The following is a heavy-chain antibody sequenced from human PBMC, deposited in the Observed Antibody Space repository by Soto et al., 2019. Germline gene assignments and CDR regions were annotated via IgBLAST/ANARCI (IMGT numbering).Heavy chain of an antibody. CDR2: I. J-gene: IGHJ5*02. D-gene: IGHD6-13*01. V-gene: IGHV3-7*01. CDR1: GFTFSDYY. CDR3: TRDASRDSSARGWFDP. Sequence: GGSLRLSCATSGFTFSDYYMTWVRLAPGKGLEWVAYIYYTDALRGRFTISRDNAKNSLHLQMNSLRAEDTAVYYCTRDASRDSSARGWFDPWGPGTLVTVSS.